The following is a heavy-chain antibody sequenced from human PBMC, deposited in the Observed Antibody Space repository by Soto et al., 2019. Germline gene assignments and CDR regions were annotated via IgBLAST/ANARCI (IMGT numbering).Heavy chain of an antibody. J-gene: IGHJ3*02. CDR2: ISYDGDKK. Sequence: GGSLRLSCAASGFTFSNYAIHWVRQAPGKGLEWVAVISYDGDKKYYADSVKGRFTISRDNSKTTLYLQMNSLRAEDTAVYYCARVPPMRDRLMDRFILDDVFDIWGQGTMVTVSS. V-gene: IGHV3-30-3*01. CDR1: GFTFSNYA. CDR3: ARVPPMRDRLMDRFILDDVFDI. D-gene: IGHD2-21*02.